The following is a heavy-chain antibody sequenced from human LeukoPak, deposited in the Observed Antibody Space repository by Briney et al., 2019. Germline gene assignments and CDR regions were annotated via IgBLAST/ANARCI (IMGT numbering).Heavy chain of an antibody. CDR1: GGSIGNYY. Sequence: PSETLSLTCSVSGGSIGNYYWSWIRQPPGKGLEWIGYIYTRGNTRYNASLKSRVIISVDTSKNQVSLKLSSVTAADMAVYSCWSHGGNSEDYWGQGTLVAVSS. CDR3: WSHGGNSEDY. J-gene: IGHJ4*02. V-gene: IGHV4-4*09. D-gene: IGHD4-23*01. CDR2: IYTRGNT.